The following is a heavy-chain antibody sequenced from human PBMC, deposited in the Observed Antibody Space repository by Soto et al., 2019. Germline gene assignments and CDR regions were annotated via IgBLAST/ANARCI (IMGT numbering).Heavy chain of an antibody. CDR3: ASPSTNDVAY. Sequence: EVQLVQSGAEVKKPGESLKISCQASGYSFGNYWIGCVRQMPGKGLGWMAIINPGDSESRYSPSFQGQVTISADKSINTAYLQWCSLMASDTAMYYCASPSTNDVAYWGQGTLVTVSS. V-gene: IGHV5-51*01. J-gene: IGHJ4*02. D-gene: IGHD1-1*01. CDR2: INPGDSES. CDR1: GYSFGNYW.